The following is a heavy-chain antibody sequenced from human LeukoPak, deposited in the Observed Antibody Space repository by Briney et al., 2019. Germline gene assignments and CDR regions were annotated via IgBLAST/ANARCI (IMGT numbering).Heavy chain of an antibody. Sequence: GGSLRLSCAASRFTFSSYSMNWVRQAPGKGLEWVSSISSSGNYIYYADSVKGRFTISRDNAKNSLYLQMNSLRAEDTAVYYCARSYSSSRGTFDYWGQGTLVTVSS. J-gene: IGHJ4*02. CDR3: ARSYSSSRGTFDY. CDR2: ISSSGNYI. D-gene: IGHD6-6*01. CDR1: RFTFSSYS. V-gene: IGHV3-21*01.